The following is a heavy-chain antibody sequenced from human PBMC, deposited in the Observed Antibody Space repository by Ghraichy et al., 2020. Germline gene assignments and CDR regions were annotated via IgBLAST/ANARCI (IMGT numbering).Heavy chain of an antibody. Sequence: ASVKVSCKSSGYSFTAYFMHWVRQAPGQGLEWMGRINPASGGTLYPQKFQGRVTVTRDTSITTSYLELDSLKSDDTAVYYCATSRRGSAWYLDDWGQGTLVTVSS. D-gene: IGHD6-25*01. J-gene: IGHJ4*02. CDR3: ATSRRGSAWYLDD. CDR1: GYSFTAYF. V-gene: IGHV1-2*06. CDR2: INPASGGT.